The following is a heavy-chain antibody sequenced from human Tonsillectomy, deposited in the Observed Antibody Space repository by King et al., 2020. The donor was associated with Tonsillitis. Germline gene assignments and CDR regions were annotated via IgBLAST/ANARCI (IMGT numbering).Heavy chain of an antibody. CDR2: ISSSSSTL. D-gene: IGHD3-22*01. CDR1: GFTFSRDS. CDR3: AREQTYYYDSSGYFIDY. J-gene: IGHJ4*02. Sequence: VQLVESGGGLVQPGGSLRLSCAASGFTFSRDSMNWVRQAPGKGLEWLSYISSSSSTLYYADSVKGRFTISRDNSKNSLYLQMNSLRAEDTAVYYCAREQTYYYDSSGYFIDYWGQGTLVTVSS. V-gene: IGHV3-48*01.